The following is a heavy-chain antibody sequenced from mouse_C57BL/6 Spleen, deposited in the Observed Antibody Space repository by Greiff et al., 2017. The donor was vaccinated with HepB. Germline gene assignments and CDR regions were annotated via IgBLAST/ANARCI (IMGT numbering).Heavy chain of an antibody. V-gene: IGHV1-15*01. Sequence: QVHVKQSGAELVRPGASVTLSCKASGYTFTDYEMHWVKQTPVHGLEWIGAIDPETGGTAYNQKFKGKAILTADKSSSTAYMELRSLTSEDSAVYYCTREGIYLYWGQGTTLTVSS. J-gene: IGHJ2*01. D-gene: IGHD5-1*01. CDR1: GYTFTDYE. CDR2: IDPETGGT. CDR3: TREGIYLY.